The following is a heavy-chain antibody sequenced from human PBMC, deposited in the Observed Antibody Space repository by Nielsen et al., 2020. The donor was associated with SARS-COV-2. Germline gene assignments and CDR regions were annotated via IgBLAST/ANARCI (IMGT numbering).Heavy chain of an antibody. V-gene: IGHV3-30*18. D-gene: IGHD3-9*01. CDR3: AKPESTLGYFDPFKH. J-gene: IGHJ4*02. CDR1: GFMFSTYA. Sequence: GESLKISCSTSGFMFSTYAIHWVRQAPGKGLEWVALVSGGGVIKLYADSVRGRFTISRDNSNNTLYLQMRSLTADDAALYYCAKPESTLGYFDPFKHWGRGTQVTVSS. CDR2: VSGGGVIK.